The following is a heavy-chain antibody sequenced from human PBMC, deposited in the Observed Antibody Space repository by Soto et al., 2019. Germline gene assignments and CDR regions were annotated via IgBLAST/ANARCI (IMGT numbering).Heavy chain of an antibody. J-gene: IGHJ6*01. CDR2: PKSKTDGGIT. CDR3: TTDPSLHLDDYRYYSYYYGMDV. CDR1: GFTFSSPL. Sequence: WGSLRVTWVSSGFTFSSPLMNWVRQAPGKGLDWVAGPKSKTDGGITDYAAPVKGRFTISRDDSKNTLYLQMNSLKTEDTAVYYCTTDPSLHLDDYRYYSYYYGMDVWGQGTTFTVSS. D-gene: IGHD4-17*01. V-gene: IGHV3-15*01.